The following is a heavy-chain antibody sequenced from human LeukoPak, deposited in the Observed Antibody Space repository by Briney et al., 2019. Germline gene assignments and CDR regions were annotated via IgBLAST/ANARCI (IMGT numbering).Heavy chain of an antibody. CDR3: ARVLVGATLDY. V-gene: IGHV3-30*19. J-gene: IGHJ4*02. CDR2: VYYDGRNK. Sequence: PGGSLRLSCAASGFTFSNYGMHWVRQAPGKGLEWVAFVYYDGRNKFYAASVKGRFTISRDNSKNTLYLQMNSLRAEDTAVYYCARVLVGATLDYWGQGTLVTVSS. CDR1: GFTFSNYG. D-gene: IGHD1-26*01.